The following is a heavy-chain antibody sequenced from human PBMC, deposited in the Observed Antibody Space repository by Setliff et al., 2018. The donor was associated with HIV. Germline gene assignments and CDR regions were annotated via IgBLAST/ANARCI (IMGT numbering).Heavy chain of an antibody. CDR1: GGNFRFYA. Sequence: ASVKVSCKASGGNFRFYAFSWVRQAPGQGLDWVGGIIPMFVTANYAQKFQDRVTITADESTSTAYMELSNLRSEDTAVYYCATDDYNGDSFDYWGQGAVVTVSS. CDR2: IIPMFVTA. CDR3: ATDDYNGDSFDY. D-gene: IGHD4-4*01. J-gene: IGHJ4*02. V-gene: IGHV1-69*13.